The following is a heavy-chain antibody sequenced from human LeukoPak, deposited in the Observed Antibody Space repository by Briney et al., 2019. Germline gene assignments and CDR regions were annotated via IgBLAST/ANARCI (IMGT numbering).Heavy chain of an antibody. CDR1: GGSISSSSDY. CDR3: ARMAGDCSGGSCYRFNWFDP. V-gene: IGHV4-39*07. J-gene: IGHJ5*02. CDR2: IYYSGST. D-gene: IGHD2-15*01. Sequence: PSETLSLTCTVSGGSISSSSDYWGWIRQPPGKGLDWIGSIYYSGSTYYNPSLKSRVTISVDTSKNQFSLKLSSVTAADTAVYYCARMAGDCSGGSCYRFNWFDPWGQGTLVTVSS.